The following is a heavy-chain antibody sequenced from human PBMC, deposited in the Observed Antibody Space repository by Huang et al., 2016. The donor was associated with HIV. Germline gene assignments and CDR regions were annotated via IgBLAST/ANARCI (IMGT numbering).Heavy chain of an antibody. Sequence: EMQLLESGGGLVQPGGSLRLSCKSSGFTFGSFALTWVRQAPGKGLEGVSVIGADGYTTYYTDSVEGRFTISRDNSKGTLYLQMNSLRAEDSAICCCANLVEGGSWGQGTLVTVSS. V-gene: IGHV3-23*01. CDR1: GFTFGSFA. CDR3: ANLVEGGS. J-gene: IGHJ5*02. D-gene: IGHD2-15*01. CDR2: IGADGYTT.